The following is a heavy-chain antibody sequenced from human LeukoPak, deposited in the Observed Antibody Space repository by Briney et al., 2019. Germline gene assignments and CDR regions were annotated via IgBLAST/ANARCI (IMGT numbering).Heavy chain of an antibody. CDR3: ARSMVTTDRNFDH. CDR2: VSHSGAT. CDR1: GSSITSSPYH. Sequence: SETLSLTCTVSGSSITSSPYHWAWIRQPPGRGPEWIGTVSHSGATQYNPSLTSRVTISLDTSKNQFSLTLNSVTAADTAIFYCARSMVTTDRNFDHWGQGTLVTVSS. V-gene: IGHV4-39*07. J-gene: IGHJ4*02. D-gene: IGHD2-21*02.